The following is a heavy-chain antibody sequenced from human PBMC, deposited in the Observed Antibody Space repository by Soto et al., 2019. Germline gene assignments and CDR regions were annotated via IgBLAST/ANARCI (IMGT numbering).Heavy chain of an antibody. CDR1: GGTFSSYA. CDR2: IIPIFGTA. D-gene: IGHD3-22*01. J-gene: IGHJ6*02. V-gene: IGHV1-69*12. Sequence: QVQLVQSGAEVKKPGSSVKVSCKASGGTFSSYAISWVRQAPGQGLEWMGGIIPIFGTADYAQKFQGRVTITADESKSTASMELSSLRSEDTAVYSCARPDDSSAYYYYGMDVWGQGTTVTVSS. CDR3: ARPDDSSAYYYYGMDV.